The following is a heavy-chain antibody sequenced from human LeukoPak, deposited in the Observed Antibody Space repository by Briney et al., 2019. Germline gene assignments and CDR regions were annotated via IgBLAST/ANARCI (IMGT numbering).Heavy chain of an antibody. V-gene: IGHV1-2*02. D-gene: IGHD3-10*01. CDR1: GYTFTGYY. CDR3: ARDGGHLSSGAFDI. Sequence: VASVKVSCMASGYTFTGYYMHWVRQAPGQGLEWMGWINPNSGGTNYAQKFQGRVTMTRATSISTAYMELSRLRSDDTAVYYCARDGGHLSSGAFDIWGQGTMVTVSS. J-gene: IGHJ3*02. CDR2: INPNSGGT.